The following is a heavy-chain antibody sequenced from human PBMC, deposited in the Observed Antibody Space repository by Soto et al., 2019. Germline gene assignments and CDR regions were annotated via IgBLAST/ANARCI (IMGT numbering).Heavy chain of an antibody. CDR2: INAGSGSS. Sequence: ASVKVSCKASGYTFTSYAIHWVLQAPGQGLEWMGWINAGSGSSRYSQNFQGRVTITRDTSASTAYMELNSLVVEDTGVYFCARERAVSANFFDYWGQGTLVTVSS. CDR3: ARERAVSANFFDY. D-gene: IGHD2-21*02. V-gene: IGHV1-3*01. J-gene: IGHJ4*02. CDR1: GYTFTSYA.